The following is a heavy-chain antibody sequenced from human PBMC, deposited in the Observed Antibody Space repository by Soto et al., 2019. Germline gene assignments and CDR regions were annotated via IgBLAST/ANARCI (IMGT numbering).Heavy chain of an antibody. J-gene: IGHJ4*02. CDR3: ARYRRGTGWYYLDY. D-gene: IGHD6-19*01. Sequence: PSETLSLTCTVSGASISGNYWSWIRQPPGKGLEWIGYIYDSGSTNYSPSLQSRVTMSVDRSKNQFSLALTSVTAADTAVYFCARYRRGTGWYYLDYWGQGTLVTSPQ. V-gene: IGHV4-59*01. CDR2: IYDSGST. CDR1: GASISGNY.